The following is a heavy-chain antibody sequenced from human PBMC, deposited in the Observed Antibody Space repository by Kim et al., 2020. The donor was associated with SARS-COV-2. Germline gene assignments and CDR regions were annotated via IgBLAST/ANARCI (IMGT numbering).Heavy chain of an antibody. J-gene: IGHJ6*02. CDR1: GFTFSSYG. D-gene: IGHD2-21*01. CDR2: IWYDGSNK. Sequence: GGSLRLSCAASGFTFSSYGMHWVRQAPGKGLEWVAVIWYDGSNKYYADSVKGRFTISRDNSKNTLYLQMNSLRAEDTAVYYCARDLWYYGMDGWGQGTTVTVSS. CDR3: ARDLWYYGMDG. V-gene: IGHV3-33*01.